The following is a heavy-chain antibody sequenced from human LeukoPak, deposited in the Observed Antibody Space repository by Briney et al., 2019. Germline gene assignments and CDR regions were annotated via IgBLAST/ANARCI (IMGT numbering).Heavy chain of an antibody. D-gene: IGHD3-10*01. V-gene: IGHV4-34*01. CDR1: GGSFSGYY. Sequence: NPSETLSLTCAVYGGSFSGYYWSWIRQPPGKGLEWIGEINHSGSTNYNPSLKSRVTISVDTSKNQFSLKLSSVTAADTAVYYCARRRFGEDYFDYWGQGTLVTVSS. CDR2: INHSGST. J-gene: IGHJ4*02. CDR3: ARRRFGEDYFDY.